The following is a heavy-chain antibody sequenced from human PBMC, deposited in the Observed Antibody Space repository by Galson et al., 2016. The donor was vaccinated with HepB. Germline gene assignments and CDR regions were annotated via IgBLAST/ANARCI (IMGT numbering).Heavy chain of an antibody. CDR2: LWYDGSKK. CDR1: QFTFSRHG. J-gene: IGHJ3*01. D-gene: IGHD2-15*01. Sequence: SLRLSCAASQFTFSRHGMHWVRQAQRKGLEWVALLWYDGSKKYYANTLKGRFTISRDNNKNSLYLQMHSLIADDTALYYCATRWDAFDLWGQGTMVTVSS. CDR3: ATRWDAFDL. V-gene: IGHV3-33*03.